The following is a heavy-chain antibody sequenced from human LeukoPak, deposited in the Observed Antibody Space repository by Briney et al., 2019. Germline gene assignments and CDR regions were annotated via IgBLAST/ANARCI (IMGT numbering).Heavy chain of an antibody. CDR2: INHSGST. J-gene: IGHJ4*02. V-gene: IGHV4-34*01. Sequence: PSGTLSLTCAVYGGSFSGYYWSWIRQPPGKGLEWIGEINHSGSTNYNPSLKSRVTISVDTSKNQFSLKLSSVTAADTAVYYCARARGWLQHHIDYWGQGTLVTVSS. D-gene: IGHD5-24*01. CDR1: GGSFSGYY. CDR3: ARARGWLQHHIDY.